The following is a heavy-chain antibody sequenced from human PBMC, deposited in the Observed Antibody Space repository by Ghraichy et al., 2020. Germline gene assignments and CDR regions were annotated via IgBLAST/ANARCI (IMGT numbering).Heavy chain of an antibody. V-gene: IGHV3-23*01. D-gene: IGHD6-13*01. CDR2: ISASGGST. CDR1: GFTFSSYA. Sequence: GESLNISCAASGFTFSSYAMSWVRQAPGKELEWVSAISASGGSTYYADSVKGRFTISRDNSKNTLYLQMNSLRAEDTAVYYCAKDLYSTTWYRGGDWGQGTLVTVSS. J-gene: IGHJ4*02. CDR3: AKDLYSTTWYRGGD.